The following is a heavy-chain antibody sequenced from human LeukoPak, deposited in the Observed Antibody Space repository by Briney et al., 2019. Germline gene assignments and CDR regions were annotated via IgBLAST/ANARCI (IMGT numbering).Heavy chain of an antibody. D-gene: IGHD3-22*01. J-gene: IGHJ4*02. CDR2: IYYTGST. CDR3: ARAPYYHDSSGYYYGQFDY. Sequence: PSETLSLTCIVPGGSISTYYWSWIRQPPGKGLGWIGYIYYTGSTNYNPSLKSRVTISVDTSKNQFSLKLNSVTAADTAVYYCARAPYYHDSSGYYYGQFDYWGQGTLVTVSS. CDR1: GGSISTYY. V-gene: IGHV4-59*01.